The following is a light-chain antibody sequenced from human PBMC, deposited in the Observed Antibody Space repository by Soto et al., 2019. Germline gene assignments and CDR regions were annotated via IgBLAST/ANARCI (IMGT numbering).Light chain of an antibody. J-gene: IGKJ1*01. CDR3: QQYNKWPWT. V-gene: IGKV3-15*01. CDR2: DAS. Sequence: IVLNQSLATLSVYPGERATLNCRASQSVSGDLAWYHHKPGQAPRLLIYDASTRALDTPARFAGSGAGTEFTLTISSLQSEDFAVYFCQQYNKWPWTFARVAMVAI. CDR1: QSVSGD.